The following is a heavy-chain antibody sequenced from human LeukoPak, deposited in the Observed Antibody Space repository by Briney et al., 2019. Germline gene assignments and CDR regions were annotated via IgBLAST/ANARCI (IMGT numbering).Heavy chain of an antibody. V-gene: IGHV1-46*01. J-gene: IGHJ5*02. CDR2: INPSGGST. Sequence: ASVKVSCKASGYTFTSYHMHRVRQAPGQGLEWMGIINPSGGSTSYPQKFQGRVTMTRDTSTSTVYMELSSLRSEDTAVYYCARDQGNWFDPWGQGTLVTVSS. CDR1: GYTFTSYH. CDR3: ARDQGNWFDP.